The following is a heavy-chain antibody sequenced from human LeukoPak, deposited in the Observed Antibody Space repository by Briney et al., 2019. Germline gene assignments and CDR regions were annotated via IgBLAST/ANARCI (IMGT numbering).Heavy chain of an antibody. CDR2: ISQSGRT. Sequence: SETLSLTCAVYGGSFNDFYGSWIRQFPGKGLEWIGEISQSGRTNYNPSLRSRVTISIDTSKNQFSLKLNSVTAADTAVYYCARGHVPRDWGQGNLVIVSS. J-gene: IGHJ4*02. CDR1: GGSFNDFY. CDR3: ARGHVPRD. D-gene: IGHD3-10*01. V-gene: IGHV4-34*01.